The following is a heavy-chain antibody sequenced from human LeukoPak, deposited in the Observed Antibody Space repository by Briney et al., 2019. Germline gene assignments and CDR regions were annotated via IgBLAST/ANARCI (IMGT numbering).Heavy chain of an antibody. V-gene: IGHV6-1*01. CDR1: GDSVSSNSAA. D-gene: IGHD4-11*01. CDR2: TYYRSKWYN. CDR3: ARVGDYSDYLLAFDM. J-gene: IGHJ3*02. Sequence: SQTLSLTCAISGDSVSSNSAAWNWIRQSPSRGLEWLGRTYYRSKWYNGYAVSVKSRITINPDTFKNQFSLQLNSVTPEDTAVYYCARVGDYSDYLLAFDMWGQGTMVTVSS.